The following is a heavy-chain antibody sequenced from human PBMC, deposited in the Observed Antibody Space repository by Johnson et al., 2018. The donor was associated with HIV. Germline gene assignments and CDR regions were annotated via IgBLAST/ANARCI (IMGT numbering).Heavy chain of an antibody. V-gene: IGHV3-30-3*01. Sequence: QVQLVESGGGVVRPGGSLRLSCAASGFTFSSYAVHWVRQAPGKGLEWVAVISYDGSNKYYADSVKGRFTISRDNSKNTLHLQMNSLSAEDTAVYYCAKGRGYDYDALEFWGQGTMVTVSS. CDR3: AKGRGYDYDALEF. CDR1: GFTFSSYA. J-gene: IGHJ3*01. CDR2: ISYDGSNK. D-gene: IGHD5-12*01.